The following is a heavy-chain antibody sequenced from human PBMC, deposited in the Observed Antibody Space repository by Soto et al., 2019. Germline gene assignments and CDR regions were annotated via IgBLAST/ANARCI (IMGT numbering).Heavy chain of an antibody. CDR2: INPNSGGT. Sequence: GASVKVSCKASGYTFTGYYMHWVRQAPGQGLEWMGWINPNSGGTNYAQKFQGRVTMTRDTSISTAYMELSRLRSDDTAVYYCARDRGLTSASGSNNWLDPWGQGTLVTVSS. J-gene: IGHJ5*02. CDR3: ARDRGLTSASGSNNWLDP. V-gene: IGHV1-2*02. CDR1: GYTFTGYY. D-gene: IGHD3-10*01.